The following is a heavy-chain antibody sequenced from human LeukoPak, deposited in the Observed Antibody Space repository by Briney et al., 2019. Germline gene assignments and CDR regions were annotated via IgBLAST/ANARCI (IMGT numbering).Heavy chain of an antibody. CDR2: ISSGSSTI. J-gene: IGHJ4*02. D-gene: IGHD5-12*01. Sequence: GGSLRLSCAASGFTFSSYSMNWVRQAPGKGLEWVSYISSGSSTIYYADSVKGRFTISRDNAKSSLYLQMNSLRAEDTAVYYCARDRGYSGYPLLWGQGTLVTVSS. CDR3: ARDRGYSGYPLL. V-gene: IGHV3-48*01. CDR1: GFTFSSYS.